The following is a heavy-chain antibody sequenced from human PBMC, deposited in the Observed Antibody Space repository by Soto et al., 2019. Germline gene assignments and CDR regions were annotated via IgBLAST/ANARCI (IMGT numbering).Heavy chain of an antibody. CDR1: GGSISSGGYY. CDR3: ARGSGSFRSYYDFWSGYSPPNDY. V-gene: IGHV4-31*03. CDR2: IYYSGIT. D-gene: IGHD3-3*01. J-gene: IGHJ4*02. Sequence: SETLSLTCTVSGGSISSGGYYWSWIRQHPGKGLEWIGYIYYSGITYYNPSLKSRVTISVDTSKNQFSLKLSSVTAADTAVYYCARGSGSFRSYYDFWSGYSPPNDYWGQGTLVTVSS.